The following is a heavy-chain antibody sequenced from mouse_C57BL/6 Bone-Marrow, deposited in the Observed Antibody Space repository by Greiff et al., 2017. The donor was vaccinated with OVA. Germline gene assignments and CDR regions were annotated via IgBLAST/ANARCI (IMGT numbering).Heavy chain of an antibody. J-gene: IGHJ2*01. D-gene: IGHD2-1*01. CDR1: GFNIKDDY. V-gene: IGHV14-4*01. CDR2: IDPENGDT. Sequence: EVKLQESGAELVRPGASVKLSCTASGFNIKDDYMHWVKQRPEQGLEWIAWIDPENGDTEYASKFQGKATITADTSSNTAYLQLSSLTSEDTAVYYCTSYGNFDYWGQGTTLTVSS. CDR3: TSYGNFDY.